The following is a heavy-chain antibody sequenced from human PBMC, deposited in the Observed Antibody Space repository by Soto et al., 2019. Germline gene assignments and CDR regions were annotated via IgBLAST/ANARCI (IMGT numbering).Heavy chain of an antibody. CDR2: TSYRSKWYY. D-gene: IGHD2-15*01. Sequence: KQSQTLSLTCGISGDSVSSNSATWNWIRQSPSRGLEWLGRTSYRSKWYYDYAVSVKSRITINPDTSKNHFSLQLNSVTPEDTAVYYCARQFCSGGSCYSGPNYYGMDVWGQGTTVTVSS. J-gene: IGHJ6*02. V-gene: IGHV6-1*01. CDR3: ARQFCSGGSCYSGPNYYGMDV. CDR1: GDSVSSNSAT.